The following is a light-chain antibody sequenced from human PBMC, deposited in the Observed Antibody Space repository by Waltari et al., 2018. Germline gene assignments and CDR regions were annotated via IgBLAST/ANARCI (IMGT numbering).Light chain of an antibody. CDR1: VLAKKY. Sequence: SYELTQPSSVSVSPGQTATITCSGDVLAKKYGRWLQQKPGQAPVVVIYKGSERPSGIPERFSGSDSGATVTLTITGAQFEDEADYYCDSTADNNWVFGGGTKLTVL. CDR3: DSTADNNWV. J-gene: IGLJ3*02. CDR2: KGS. V-gene: IGLV3-27*01.